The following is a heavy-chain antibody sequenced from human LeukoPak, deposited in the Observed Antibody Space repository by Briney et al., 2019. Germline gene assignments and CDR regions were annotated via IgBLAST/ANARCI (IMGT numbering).Heavy chain of an antibody. CDR3: SRAADVVLVPLSDD. CDR1: GYTFTGYY. D-gene: IGHD2-8*02. CDR2: INPNSGDT. V-gene: IGHV1-2*02. J-gene: IGHJ4*02. Sequence: ASVKVSCRASGYTFTGYYMHWVRQAPGEGLEWMGWINPNSGDTNYAQKFKGRVTMTRDTSISAAYMELSSLRFDDTAVYYCSRAADVVLVPLSDDWGQGTLVTVSS.